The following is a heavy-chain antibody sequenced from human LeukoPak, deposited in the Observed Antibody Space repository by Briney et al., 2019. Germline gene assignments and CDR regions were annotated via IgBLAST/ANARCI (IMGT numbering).Heavy chain of an antibody. Sequence: ASVKVSCKASGYTFINHYLHWVRXAPGQGXXWMGIXNPSGGDSKYAQKXQGRVTVTRGKSTYTVYMELSSLRSEDTAVYYCARDPSYCGGDCYAFDIWGQGTMVTVSS. CDR3: ARDPSYCGGDCYAFDI. V-gene: IGHV1-46*01. J-gene: IGHJ3*02. CDR1: GYTFINHY. CDR2: XNPSGGDS. D-gene: IGHD2-21*02.